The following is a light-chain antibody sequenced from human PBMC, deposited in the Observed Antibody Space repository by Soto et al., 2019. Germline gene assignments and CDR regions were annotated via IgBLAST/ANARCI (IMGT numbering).Light chain of an antibody. V-gene: IGKV3-15*01. CDR2: GAS. CDR1: QSVSSN. Sequence: EIVMTQSPATLSVSPGERATLSCRASQSVSSNLAWYQQKPGQAPRRLIYGASTRATGIPATFSGSRSGTEFTLNISGLQSEDFAVYYCQQYNNWPYTFGQGTKLEIK. CDR3: QQYNNWPYT. J-gene: IGKJ2*01.